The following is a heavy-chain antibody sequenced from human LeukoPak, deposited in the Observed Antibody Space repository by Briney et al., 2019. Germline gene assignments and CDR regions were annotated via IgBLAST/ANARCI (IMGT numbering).Heavy chain of an antibody. V-gene: IGHV5-10-1*01. Sequence: GESLKISCKGSGYSFTSYWISWVRQMPGKGLEWMGRIDPSDSYTNYSPSFQGHVTISADKSISTAYLQWSSLKASDTAMYYCARHFTPHPHYDILTGSLDYWGQGTLVTVSS. CDR1: GYSFTSYW. CDR2: IDPSDSYT. D-gene: IGHD3-9*01. CDR3: ARHFTPHPHYDILTGSLDY. J-gene: IGHJ4*02.